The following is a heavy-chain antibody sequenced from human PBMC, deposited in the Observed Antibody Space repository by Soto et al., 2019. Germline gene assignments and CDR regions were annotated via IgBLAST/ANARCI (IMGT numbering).Heavy chain of an antibody. Sequence: ASVKVSCKASGYTFTSYDINWVRQATGQGLEWMGWMNPNSGNTGYAQKFQGRVTMTRNTSISTAYMELSSLRSEDTAVYYCARSAKLWFGDLRYYYYMDVWGKGTTVTVSS. V-gene: IGHV1-8*01. CDR2: MNPNSGNT. J-gene: IGHJ6*03. D-gene: IGHD3-10*01. CDR1: GYTFTSYD. CDR3: ARSAKLWFGDLRYYYYMDV.